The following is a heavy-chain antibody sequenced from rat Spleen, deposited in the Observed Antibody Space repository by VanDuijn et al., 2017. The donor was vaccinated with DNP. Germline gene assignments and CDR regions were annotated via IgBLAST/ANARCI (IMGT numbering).Heavy chain of an antibody. J-gene: IGHJ3*01. V-gene: IGHV5-22*01. Sequence: EVQLVESGGGLVQPGRSLKLSCAASGFTFSDYYMAWVRQAPTKGLEWVATIIYGGNSTYYGDSVKGRFTISRDYAKSTLCLQMNSLRSEDMATYYCARPHSNNYGGFAYWGQGTLVTVSS. CDR2: IIYGGNST. D-gene: IGHD1-10*01. CDR1: GFTFSDYY. CDR3: ARPHSNNYGGFAY.